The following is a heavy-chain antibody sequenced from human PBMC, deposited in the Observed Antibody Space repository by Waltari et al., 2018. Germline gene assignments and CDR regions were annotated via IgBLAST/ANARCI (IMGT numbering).Heavy chain of an antibody. CDR1: GGSISSYY. D-gene: IGHD6-19*01. J-gene: IGHJ6*02. Sequence: QVQLQESGPGLVKPSETLSLTCTVSGGSISSYYWSWIRQPPGKGLEWIGYIYYSGSTNYNPALKSRVTRSGDTSKNQFSLKLSSVTAADTAVYYCARDPTVGWSYYYYGMDVWGQGTTVTVSS. V-gene: IGHV4-59*01. CDR3: ARDPTVGWSYYYYGMDV. CDR2: IYYSGST.